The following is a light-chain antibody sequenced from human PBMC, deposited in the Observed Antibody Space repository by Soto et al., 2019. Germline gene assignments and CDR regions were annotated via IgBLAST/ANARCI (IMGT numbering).Light chain of an antibody. CDR2: ADN. V-gene: IGLV1-40*01. Sequence: QSVLTQTPSVSGAPGQKITMSCTGSSSNIGAGYDVHWYQQVPGAAPRLLIYADNNRPSGVPDRFSASKSGTSASLAITGLQDEDEASYYCQSYDNSLSVHVVFGGGTKLTVL. J-gene: IGLJ2*01. CDR1: SSNIGAGYD. CDR3: QSYDNSLSVHVV.